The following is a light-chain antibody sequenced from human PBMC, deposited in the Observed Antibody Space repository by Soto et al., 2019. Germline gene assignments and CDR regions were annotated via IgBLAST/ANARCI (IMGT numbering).Light chain of an antibody. J-gene: IGKJ1*01. Sequence: DIQMTQSPSTLSASVGDRVTITCRASQSISSWLAWYQQKLGKAPKLLIYDASSLESGVPSRFSGSGSGTEFTLTISSLQPDDFATYYCQQLETFGQGTKVEIK. CDR2: DAS. CDR1: QSISSW. CDR3: QQLET. V-gene: IGKV1-5*01.